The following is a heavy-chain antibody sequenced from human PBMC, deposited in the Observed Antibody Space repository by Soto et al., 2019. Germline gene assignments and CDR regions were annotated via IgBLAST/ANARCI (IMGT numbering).Heavy chain of an antibody. Sequence: LSLTCTVSGGSISSSSYYWGWIRQPPGKGLEWIGSIYYSGSADYNPSLGSRVTISIDTSKNQFSLKLTSVTAADTAVYYCARGVGFGYYYYHMDLWGQGTTVTVSS. D-gene: IGHD3-10*01. V-gene: IGHV4-39*07. CDR3: ARGVGFGYYYYHMDL. J-gene: IGHJ6*02. CDR2: IYYSGSA. CDR1: GGSISSSSYY.